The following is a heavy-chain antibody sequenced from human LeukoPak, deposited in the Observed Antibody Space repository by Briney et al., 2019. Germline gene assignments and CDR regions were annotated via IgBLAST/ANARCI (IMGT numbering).Heavy chain of an antibody. V-gene: IGHV1-69*05. Sequence: SVKVSCKASGGTFSSYAISCVRQAPGQGLEWMGRIIPIFGTANYAQKFQGRVTITTDESTSTAYMELSSLRSEDTAVYYCARDKIRRDGYRDSYWGQGTLVTVSS. D-gene: IGHD5-24*01. CDR1: GGTFSSYA. J-gene: IGHJ4*02. CDR3: ARDKIRRDGYRDSY. CDR2: IIPIFGTA.